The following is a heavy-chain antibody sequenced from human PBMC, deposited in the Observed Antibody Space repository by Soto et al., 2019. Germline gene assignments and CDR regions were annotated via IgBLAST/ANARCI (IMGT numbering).Heavy chain of an antibody. CDR1: GGSISSGDYY. Sequence: QVQLQESGPGLVKPSQTLSLTCTVSGGSISSGDYYWSWIRQPPGKGLEWIGYIYYRGDTYYNPSLKRRVSISVDTSKSQFSLKLSSVTAADTAVYYCGRDVVTMSMGVGGQVDYWGQGTLVTVSS. V-gene: IGHV4-30-4*08. J-gene: IGHJ4*02. D-gene: IGHD2-2*01. CDR3: GRDVVTMSMGVGGQVDY. CDR2: IYYRGDT.